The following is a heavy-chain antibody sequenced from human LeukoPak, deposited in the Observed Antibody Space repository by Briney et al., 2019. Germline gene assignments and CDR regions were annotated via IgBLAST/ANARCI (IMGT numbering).Heavy chain of an antibody. D-gene: IGHD6-19*01. CDR2: IYPGDSDT. J-gene: IGHJ4*02. V-gene: IGHV5-51*04. CDR1: GYSFTSYW. Sequence: GESLKISGKGSGYSFTSYWIGWVRQMPGKGLEWMGIIYPGDSDTRYSPSFQGQATISADKPISTAYLQWSSLKASDTAMYYCQAIAVAGHKRVYWGQGTLVTVSS. CDR3: QAIAVAGHKRVY.